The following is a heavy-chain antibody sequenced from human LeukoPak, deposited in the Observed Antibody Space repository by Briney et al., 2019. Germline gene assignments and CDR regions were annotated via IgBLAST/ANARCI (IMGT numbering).Heavy chain of an antibody. CDR2: MSYDGSNK. CDR3: AREMATITLDY. V-gene: IGHV3-30-3*01. Sequence: PGRSLRLSCAASGFTFSSYAMHWVRQAPGKGLEWVAVMSYDGSNKYYADSVKGRFTISRDNSKNTLYLQMNSLRTEDTAVYYCAREMATITLDYWGQGTLVTVSS. J-gene: IGHJ4*02. D-gene: IGHD5-24*01. CDR1: GFTFSSYA.